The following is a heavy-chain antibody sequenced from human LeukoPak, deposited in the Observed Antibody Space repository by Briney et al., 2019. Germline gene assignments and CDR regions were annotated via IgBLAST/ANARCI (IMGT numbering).Heavy chain of an antibody. CDR3: ARDFAVAGTELDY. J-gene: IGHJ4*02. CDR1: GFTFSSYW. V-gene: IGHV3-7*01. CDR2: INQDGSEK. Sequence: GGSLRLSCAASGFTFSSYWMSWVRQAPGKGLEWVANINQDGSEKYYVDSVKGRFTVSGDNAKNSLYLQMNSLRAEDTAVYYCARDFAVAGTELDYWGQGTLVTVSS. D-gene: IGHD6-19*01.